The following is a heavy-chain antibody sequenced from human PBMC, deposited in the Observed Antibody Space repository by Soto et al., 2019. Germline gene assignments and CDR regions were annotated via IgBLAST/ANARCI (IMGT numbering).Heavy chain of an antibody. V-gene: IGHV4-59*01. CDR1: GGSISSYY. J-gene: IGHJ6*02. D-gene: IGHD3-10*01. Sequence: SETLSLTCTVSGGSISSYYWSWIRQPPGKGLEWIGYIYYSGSTNYNPSLKSRVTISVDTSKNQFSLKLSSVTAADTAVYYCARDLLWFGELGPDYYYGMDVWGQGTTATVSS. CDR3: ARDLLWFGELGPDYYYGMDV. CDR2: IYYSGST.